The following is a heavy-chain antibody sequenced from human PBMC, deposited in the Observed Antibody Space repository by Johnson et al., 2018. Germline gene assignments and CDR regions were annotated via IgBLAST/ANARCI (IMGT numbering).Heavy chain of an antibody. CDR2: INPKSGNI. V-gene: IGHV1-8*01. D-gene: IGHD2-2*01. Sequence: QVQLVQSGAEVKKPGASVKVSCKASGDTLTSYDINWVRQATGQGLEWMGWINPKSGNIGYAQKFQGRVTMTRKTSISTAYMELTSLRSEDTAVYYCARGLFISSDAFDVWGQGTMVTVSS. CDR3: ARGLFISSDAFDV. CDR1: GDTLTSYD. J-gene: IGHJ3*01.